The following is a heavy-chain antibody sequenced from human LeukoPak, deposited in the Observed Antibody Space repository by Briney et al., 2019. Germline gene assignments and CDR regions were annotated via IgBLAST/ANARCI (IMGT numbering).Heavy chain of an antibody. CDR1: GFTFNSYT. V-gene: IGHV3-21*01. Sequence: GGSLRLSCAASGFTFNSYTMSWVRQAPGKGLEWVSSINTRSSNIYYADSMKGRFTVSRDNTKNSLYLQTNSLRAEDTAVYFCAKESGHCGADCLALNDYWGQGTLVTVSS. J-gene: IGHJ4*02. D-gene: IGHD2-21*02. CDR3: AKESGHCGADCLALNDY. CDR2: INTRSSNI.